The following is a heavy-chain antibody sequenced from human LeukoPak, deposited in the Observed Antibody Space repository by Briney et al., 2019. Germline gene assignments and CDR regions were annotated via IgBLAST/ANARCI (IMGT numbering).Heavy chain of an antibody. CDR3: ARGPRITIFGVVMANDAFDI. V-gene: IGHV1-2*02. CDR1: GYTFTDYF. CDR2: INPKSGGT. J-gene: IGHJ3*02. Sequence: GASVKVSCKASGYTFTDYFMNWVRQAPGQGLEWMGWINPKSGGTVYAQKFQGRVTMTRDTSSSTAYMELSRLRFDDTVVYYCARGPRITIFGVVMANDAFDIRGQGTMVTVSS. D-gene: IGHD3-3*01.